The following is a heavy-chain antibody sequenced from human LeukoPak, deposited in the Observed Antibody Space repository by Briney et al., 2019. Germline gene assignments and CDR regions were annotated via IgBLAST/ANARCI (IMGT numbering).Heavy chain of an antibody. V-gene: IGHV3-7*01. CDR1: GFTFSVSW. CDR3: ARGGATFEH. Sequence: GGPLRLSCAASGFTFSVSWMSWVRQAPGKGLEWVANIKYDGSEKYYVDSVKGRFTISRDNAKNSLYLQMNSLRAEDTAVYYCARGGATFEHWGQGTLVTVSS. CDR2: IKYDGSEK. D-gene: IGHD1-26*01. J-gene: IGHJ4*02.